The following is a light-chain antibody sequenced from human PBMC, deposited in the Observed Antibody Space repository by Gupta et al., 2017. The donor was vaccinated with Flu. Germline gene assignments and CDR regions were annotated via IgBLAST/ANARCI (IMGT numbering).Light chain of an antibody. J-gene: IGLJ1*01. CDR1: SSNIGTNA. CDR2: YDD. CDR3: AEWDASLNGEV. Sequence: QSVLTQPPSVSEPPGQRVTISCSGSSSNIGTNAVNWYQHVPGKAPTLLSDYDDLLSSGVSDRFSGSKSGTSASLAITGLQSEDEADYSCAEWDASLNGEVFGTGTKLTVL. V-gene: IGLV1-36*01.